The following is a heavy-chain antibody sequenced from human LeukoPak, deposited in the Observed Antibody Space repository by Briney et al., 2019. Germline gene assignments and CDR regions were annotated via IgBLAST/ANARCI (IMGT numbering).Heavy chain of an antibody. V-gene: IGHV3-30-3*01. CDR3: AGSISIAVAGPGSFDI. CDR1: GFTFSSYA. J-gene: IGHJ3*02. D-gene: IGHD6-19*01. CDR2: ISYDGSNK. Sequence: QSGRSLRLSCAASGFTFSSYAMHWVRQAPGKGLEWVAVISYDGSNKYYADSVKGRFTISRDNSKNTLYLQMNSLRAEDTAVYYCAGSISIAVAGPGSFDIWGQGTMVTVSS.